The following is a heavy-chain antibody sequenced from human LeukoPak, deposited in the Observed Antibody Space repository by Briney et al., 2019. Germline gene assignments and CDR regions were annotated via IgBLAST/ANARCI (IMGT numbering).Heavy chain of an antibody. CDR3: TRGGVYMDV. J-gene: IGHJ6*03. V-gene: IGHV3-49*04. Sequence: GGSLRLSCRTSVFTFGVYAMSWVRQAPGKGREWVGFIRSKSHGGTTEYAVSVRGRFTISRDESKSIAYLQMNSLKTEDTAVYYCTRGGVYMDVWGKGTTVTVSS. CDR1: VFTFGVYA. CDR2: IRSKSHGGTT.